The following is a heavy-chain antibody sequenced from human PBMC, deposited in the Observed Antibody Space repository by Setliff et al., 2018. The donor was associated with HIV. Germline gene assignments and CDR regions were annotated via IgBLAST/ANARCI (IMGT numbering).Heavy chain of an antibody. CDR3: LTSSIGPLPWDY. CDR1: GGSISSSSYY. J-gene: IGHJ4*02. V-gene: IGHV4-39*01. CDR2: LYFSGST. D-gene: IGHD6-6*01. Sequence: SETLSLTCTVSGGSISSSSYYWGWIRKPPGKGLEWIGSLYFSGSTHYNTSLKSRVTISVDTSKNQFSLKMSSVTAADTAVYYCLTSSIGPLPWDYWGQGTLVTVSS.